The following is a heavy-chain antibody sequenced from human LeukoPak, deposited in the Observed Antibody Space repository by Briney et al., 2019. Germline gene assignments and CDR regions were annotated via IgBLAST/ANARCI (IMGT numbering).Heavy chain of an antibody. V-gene: IGHV3-33*01. Sequence: RGGSLRLSCAASGFTFSSYGMHWVRQAPGKGLEWVAVMWYDGSNKYYADSVKGRFTISRDNSKNTLYLQMNSLRAEDTAVYYCAREEWAEYDYVWGSYRLVDYWGQGTLVTVST. J-gene: IGHJ4*02. CDR3: AREEWAEYDYVWGSYRLVDY. CDR2: MWYDGSNK. CDR1: GFTFSSYG. D-gene: IGHD3-16*02.